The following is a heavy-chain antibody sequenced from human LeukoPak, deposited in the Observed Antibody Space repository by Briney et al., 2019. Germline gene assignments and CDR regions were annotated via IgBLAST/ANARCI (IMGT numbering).Heavy chain of an antibody. CDR2: INHSGST. CDR1: GGSFSGYY. V-gene: IGHV4-34*01. D-gene: IGHD3-10*01. Sequence: PSETLSLTCAVYGGSFSGYYWSWIRQPPGKGLEWIGEINHSGSTNYNPSLKSRVTISVDTSKNQFSLKLSSVTAADTAVYYCARAVRRLSLERITMVRPRMDVWGQGTTVTVSS. CDR3: ARAVRRLSLERITMVRPRMDV. J-gene: IGHJ6*02.